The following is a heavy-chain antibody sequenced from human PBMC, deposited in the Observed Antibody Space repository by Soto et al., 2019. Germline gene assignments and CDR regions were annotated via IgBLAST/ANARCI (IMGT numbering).Heavy chain of an antibody. Sequence: ASETLSLTCTVSGGSISSGGYYWSWIRQHTGKGLEWIGYIYYSGSTYYNPSLKRRVTISVDTSKNQFSLKLSSVTAADTALYYCARAGEWFGEFRHYYYGMDVWGQGTTVTVSS. J-gene: IGHJ6*02. CDR1: GGSISSGGYY. CDR3: ARAGEWFGEFRHYYYGMDV. CDR2: IYYSGST. D-gene: IGHD3-10*01. V-gene: IGHV4-31*03.